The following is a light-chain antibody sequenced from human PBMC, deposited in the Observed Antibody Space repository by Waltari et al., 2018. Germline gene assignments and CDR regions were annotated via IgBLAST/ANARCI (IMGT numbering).Light chain of an antibody. J-gene: IGKJ4*01. CDR3: QQLNSYPPT. V-gene: IGKV1-9*01. CDR2: AAS. Sequence: QLTQSPSSLSASVGDIVTITCPASQGISSFLAWYQQKAGKAPKLLIYAASTLQSGVPSRFSGSGSGTDFTLTISSLQPEDFATYYCQQLNSYPPTFGGGTKVESK. CDR1: QGISSF.